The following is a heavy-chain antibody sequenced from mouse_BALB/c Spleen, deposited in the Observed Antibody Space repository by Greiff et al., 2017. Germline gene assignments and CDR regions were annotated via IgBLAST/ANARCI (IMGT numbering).Heavy chain of an antibody. V-gene: IGHV14-3*02. CDR1: GFNIKDTY. D-gene: IGHD3-1*01. CDR3: APQLGLRGFAY. Sequence: EVQVVESGAELVKPGASVKLSCTASGFNIKDTYMHWVKQRPEQGLEWIGRIDPANGNTKYDPKFQGKATITADTSSNTAYLQLSSLTSEDTAVYYCAPQLGLRGFAYWGQGTLVTVSA. CDR2: IDPANGNT. J-gene: IGHJ3*01.